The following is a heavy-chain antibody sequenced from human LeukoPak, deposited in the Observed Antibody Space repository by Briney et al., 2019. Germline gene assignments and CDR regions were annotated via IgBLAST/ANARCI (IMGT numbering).Heavy chain of an antibody. CDR3: ARQVQCSGGSCYYFDY. D-gene: IGHD2-15*01. J-gene: IGHJ4*02. CDR2: IYYSGST. Sequence: SETLSLTCTVSGGSISSSSYYWGWTRQPPGKGLEWIGSIYYSGSTYYNPSLKSRVTISVDTSKNQFTLKLSSVTAADTAVYYCARQVQCSGGSCYYFDYWGQGTLVTVSS. V-gene: IGHV4-39*01. CDR1: GGSISSSSYY.